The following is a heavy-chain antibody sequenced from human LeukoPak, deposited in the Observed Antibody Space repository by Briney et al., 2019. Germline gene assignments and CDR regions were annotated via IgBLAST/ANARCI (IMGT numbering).Heavy chain of an antibody. Sequence: ASVKVSCKASGGTFSSYAISWVRQAPGQGLEWMGGFDPEDGETIYAQKFQGRVTMTEDTSTDTAYMELSSLRSEDTAVYYCATDLTYCSGGSCQNYWGQGTLVTVSS. V-gene: IGHV1-24*01. D-gene: IGHD2-15*01. CDR2: FDPEDGET. CDR1: GGTFSSYA. CDR3: ATDLTYCSGGSCQNY. J-gene: IGHJ4*02.